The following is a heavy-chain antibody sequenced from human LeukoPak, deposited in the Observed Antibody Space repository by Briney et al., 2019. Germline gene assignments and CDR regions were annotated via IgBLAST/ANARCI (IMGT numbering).Heavy chain of an antibody. Sequence: PSETLSLTCTVSGGSISSSSYYWGWIRQPPGKGLEWIGSIYYSGSTYYNPSLKSRVTISVDTSKNQFSLKLSSVTAADTAVYYCARLVPTSYYDFWSGYYISYYFDYWGRGTLVTVSS. D-gene: IGHD3-3*01. CDR1: GGSISSSSYY. V-gene: IGHV4-39*07. J-gene: IGHJ4*02. CDR2: IYYSGST. CDR3: ARLVPTSYYDFWSGYYISYYFDY.